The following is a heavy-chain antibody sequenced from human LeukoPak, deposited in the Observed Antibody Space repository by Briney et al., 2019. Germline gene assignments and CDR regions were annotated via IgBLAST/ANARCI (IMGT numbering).Heavy chain of an antibody. CDR1: GGTFSSYA. CDR2: IIPIFGIA. V-gene: IGHV1-69*04. J-gene: IGHJ4*02. Sequence: ASVKLSCKASGGTFSSYAISWVRQAPGQGLEWMGRIIPIFGIANYAQKFQGRVTITADKSTSTAYMELSSLRSEDTAVYYCARDRDGYNTYDYWGQGTLVTVSS. CDR3: ARDRDGYNTYDY. D-gene: IGHD5-24*01.